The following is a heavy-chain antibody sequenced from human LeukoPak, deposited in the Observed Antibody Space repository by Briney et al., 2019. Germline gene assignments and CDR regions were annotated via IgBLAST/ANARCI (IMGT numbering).Heavy chain of an antibody. CDR1: GFTFSSYA. J-gene: IGHJ4*02. D-gene: IGHD3-10*01. Sequence: GGSLRLSCAASGFTFSSYAMSWVRQAPGKGLEWVSSISARSTSTFYADSVKGRFTISRDNSKNTLYLQMNSLRAEDTAVYYCAKSIAGDPYYYFDYWGQGTLVTVSS. CDR3: AKSIAGDPYYYFDY. V-gene: IGHV3-23*01. CDR2: ISARSTST.